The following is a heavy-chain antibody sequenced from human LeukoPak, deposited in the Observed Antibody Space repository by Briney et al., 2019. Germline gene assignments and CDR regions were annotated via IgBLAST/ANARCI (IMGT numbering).Heavy chain of an antibody. Sequence: GGSLRLSCAASGFTFSSYAMNWVRQAPGKGLEWVSVIYSGGSTYYADSVKGRFTISRDNSKNTLYLQMNSLRAEDTAVYYCARDRVAARPDYYYGMDVWGQGTTVTVSS. D-gene: IGHD6-6*01. CDR3: ARDRVAARPDYYYGMDV. V-gene: IGHV3-66*01. CDR2: IYSGGST. J-gene: IGHJ6*02. CDR1: GFTFSSYA.